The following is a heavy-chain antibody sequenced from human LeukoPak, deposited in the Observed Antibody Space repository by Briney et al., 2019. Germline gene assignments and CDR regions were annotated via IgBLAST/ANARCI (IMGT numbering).Heavy chain of an antibody. CDR2: INPNSGGT. Sequence: ASVKVSCKASGYTFTGYYMHWVRQAPGQGLEWMGWINPNSGGTNYAQKFQGRVTMTRDTSISTAYMELSRLRSYDTAVYYCAREGYFDWGRSFDYWGQGTLVTVSS. J-gene: IGHJ4*02. CDR3: AREGYFDWGRSFDY. V-gene: IGHV1-2*02. D-gene: IGHD3-9*01. CDR1: GYTFTGYY.